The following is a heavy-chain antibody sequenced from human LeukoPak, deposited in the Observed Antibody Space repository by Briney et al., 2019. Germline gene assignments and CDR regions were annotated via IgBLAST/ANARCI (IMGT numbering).Heavy chain of an antibody. CDR3: TRDRGAYNLYDY. V-gene: IGHV3-49*03. Sequence: GGSLRLSCTASGFTFGDYAMSWIRQAPGKGLEWVGFIRSKAYGETADYAASVEGRFTISRDDSKAIAYLQMNSLKTEDTAVYHCTRDRGAYNLYDYWGQGTLVTVSS. CDR2: IRSKAYGETA. CDR1: GFTFGDYA. D-gene: IGHD1-1*01. J-gene: IGHJ4*02.